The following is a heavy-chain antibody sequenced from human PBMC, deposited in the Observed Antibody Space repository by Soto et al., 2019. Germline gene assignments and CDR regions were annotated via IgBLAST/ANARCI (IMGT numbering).Heavy chain of an antibody. V-gene: IGHV3-33*01. J-gene: IGHJ5*02. Sequence: GGSLRLSCAASGFTFSSYGMHWVRQAPGKGLEWVAVIWYDGSNKYYADSVKGRFTISRDNSKNTLYLQMNSLRAEDTAVYYCARDKGNLRYSSSRRGPWFDPWGQGTLVTVSS. CDR2: IWYDGSNK. CDR3: ARDKGNLRYSSSRRGPWFDP. D-gene: IGHD6-6*01. CDR1: GFTFSSYG.